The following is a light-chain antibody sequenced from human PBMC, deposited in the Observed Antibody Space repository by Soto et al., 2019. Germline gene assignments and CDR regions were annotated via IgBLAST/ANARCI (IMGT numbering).Light chain of an antibody. CDR3: SLYTSSSTSVV. V-gene: IGLV2-14*01. J-gene: IGLJ2*01. CDR2: DVS. CDR1: SSDVGGYNY. Sequence: QSALTQPASVSGSPGQSITISCTGTSSDVGGYNYVSWYQQHPGKAPKLMIYDVSNRPSGVSNRFSGSKSGNTASLTISGLQAEDEADYYCSLYTSSSTSVVFGGGTKVTVL.